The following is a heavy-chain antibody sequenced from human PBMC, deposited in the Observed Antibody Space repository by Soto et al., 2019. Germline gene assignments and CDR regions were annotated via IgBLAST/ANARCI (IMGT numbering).Heavy chain of an antibody. J-gene: IGHJ6*02. CDR3: ARLXDFWSGYPTNYYYYGMDV. Sequence: ASVKVSCKASGYTFTSYAMHWVRQAPGQRLEWMGWINAGNGNTKYSQKFQGRVTITRDTSASTAYMELSSLRSEDTAVYYCARLXDFWSGYPTNYYYYGMDVWGQGTTVTV. V-gene: IGHV1-3*01. CDR2: INAGNGNT. D-gene: IGHD3-3*01. CDR1: GYTFTSYA.